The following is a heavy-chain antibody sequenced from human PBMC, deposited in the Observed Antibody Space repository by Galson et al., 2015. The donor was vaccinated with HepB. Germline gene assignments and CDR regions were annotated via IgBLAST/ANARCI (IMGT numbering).Heavy chain of an antibody. D-gene: IGHD1-26*01. CDR3: AKDIVIKGGQWDGFDT. Sequence: SLRLSCAASGFTFDDYSMHWVRQAPGKGLEWVSGITWQSATVGYADSVKGRFSISRDNAKNSLYLQLNSLRAEDTALYYCAKDIVIKGGQWDGFDTRGQGTMVTVSS. CDR1: GFTFDDYS. CDR2: ITWQSATV. J-gene: IGHJ3*02. V-gene: IGHV3-9*01.